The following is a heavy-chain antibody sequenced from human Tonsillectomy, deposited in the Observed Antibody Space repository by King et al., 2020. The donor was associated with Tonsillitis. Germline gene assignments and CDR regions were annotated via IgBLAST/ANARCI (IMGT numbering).Heavy chain of an antibody. D-gene: IGHD5-18*01. CDR2: IYYTGTT. V-gene: IGHV4-59*01. CDR1: GDSINSFY. J-gene: IGHJ5*01. CDR3: ARDEGARGYSYGYFDS. Sequence: VQLQESGPGLVKPSETLSLTCTVSGDSINSFYWSWIRQPPGRGLDWIGFIYYTGTTNYNPSLKSRVTIYLDTSKNQFALRLSSVTAADTAVYYCARDEGARGYSYGYFDSWGQGPLVTVSS.